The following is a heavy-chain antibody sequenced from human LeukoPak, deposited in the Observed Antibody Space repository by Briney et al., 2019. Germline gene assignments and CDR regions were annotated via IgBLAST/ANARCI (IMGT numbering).Heavy chain of an antibody. CDR2: ISPDGSTK. Sequence: PGGSLRLSCAASGFTFSRSWMSWVRQPPGKVLEWVANISPDGSTKYHMDSAKGRFTISRDNAKDSLYLEMSRLRDDDTAMYYCATGASGSWDFGGQGTLVTVSS. D-gene: IGHD6-13*01. CDR1: GFTFSRSW. V-gene: IGHV3-7*03. J-gene: IGHJ4*02. CDR3: ATGASGSWDF.